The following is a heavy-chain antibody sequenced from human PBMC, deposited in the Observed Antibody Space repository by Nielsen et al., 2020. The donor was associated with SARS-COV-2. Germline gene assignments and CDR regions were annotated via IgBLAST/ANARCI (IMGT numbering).Heavy chain of an antibody. CDR2: IKQDGSEK. J-gene: IGHJ6*02. CDR3: ARDDSSGYPPYGMDV. CDR1: GFTFSSYW. D-gene: IGHD3-22*01. Sequence: GESLKISCAASGFTFSSYWMSWVRQAPGKGLEWVANIKQDGSEKYYVDSVKGRFTISRDNAKNSLYLQMNSLRAEDTAVYYCARDDSSGYPPYGMDVWGQGTTVTVSS. V-gene: IGHV3-7*01.